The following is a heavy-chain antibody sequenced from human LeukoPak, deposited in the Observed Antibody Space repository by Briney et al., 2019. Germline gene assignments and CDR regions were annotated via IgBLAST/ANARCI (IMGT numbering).Heavy chain of an antibody. CDR1: GGSVSSGSYY. CDR3: ARDWQQLGVL. V-gene: IGHV4-61*01. J-gene: IGHJ4*02. Sequence: MASDTLSLTCTVSGGSVSSGSYYWSWIRQPPGKGLEWIGYIYYSGSTNYNPSLKSRVTISVDTSKNQFSLKLSSVTAADTAVYYCARDWQQLGVLWGQGTLVTVSS. D-gene: IGHD6-13*01. CDR2: IYYSGST.